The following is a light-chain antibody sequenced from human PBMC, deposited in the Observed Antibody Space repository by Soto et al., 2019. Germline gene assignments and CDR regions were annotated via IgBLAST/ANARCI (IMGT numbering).Light chain of an antibody. V-gene: IGLV1-44*01. Sequence: QSVLTQPSSASGTPGQRVTISCSGSSSNIGRNTVNWFQQVPGTAPKILIYSDNQRPSGVPDRFSGSKSGTSASVAISGLQSADEADYYCATWDDSLRGYVFGTGTKLTVL. CDR1: SSNIGRNT. CDR2: SDN. J-gene: IGLJ1*01. CDR3: ATWDDSLRGYV.